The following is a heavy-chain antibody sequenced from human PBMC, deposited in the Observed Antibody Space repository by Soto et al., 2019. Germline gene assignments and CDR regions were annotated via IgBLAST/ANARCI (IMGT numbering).Heavy chain of an antibody. Sequence: GGSLRLSCAASGFTFSDSYMTWIRQAPGKGLEWVAYISSNGDTIYYADSLKGRITISRDNAENSLYLQMNSLRAEDTAVYYCAREPHGFLESSSVFGLDIWGQGTVVTVSS. V-gene: IGHV3-11*01. CDR2: ISSNGDTI. D-gene: IGHD3-3*01. CDR3: AREPHGFLESSSVFGLDI. CDR1: GFTFSDSY. J-gene: IGHJ3*02.